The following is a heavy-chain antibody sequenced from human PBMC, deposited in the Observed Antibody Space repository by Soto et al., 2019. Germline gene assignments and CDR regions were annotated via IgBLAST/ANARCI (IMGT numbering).Heavy chain of an antibody. V-gene: IGHV3-21*06. CDR3: ARESEDLTSNFDY. CDR2: ISSTTNYI. Sequence: GSLRLSCSASGFTFSGSAVNLVRQAPGKGLDWVSSISSTTNYIYYGDSMKGRFTISRDNAKNSLYLEMNSLRAEDTAVYYCARESEDLTSNFDYWGQGTLVTVSS. J-gene: IGHJ4*02. CDR1: GFTFSGSA.